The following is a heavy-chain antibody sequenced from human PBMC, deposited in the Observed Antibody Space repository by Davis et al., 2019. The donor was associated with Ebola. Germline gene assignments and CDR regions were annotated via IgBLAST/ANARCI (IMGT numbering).Heavy chain of an antibody. CDR3: ARGITMVQGVTDFDY. Sequence: ASVKVSCKASGYTFTSYGISWVRQAPGQGLEWMGWISAYNGNTNYAQKLQGRVTMTTDTSTSTAYMEPRSLRSDDTAVYYCARGITMVQGVTDFDYWGQGTLVTVSS. J-gene: IGHJ4*02. CDR2: ISAYNGNT. CDR1: GYTFTSYG. V-gene: IGHV1-18*01. D-gene: IGHD3-10*01.